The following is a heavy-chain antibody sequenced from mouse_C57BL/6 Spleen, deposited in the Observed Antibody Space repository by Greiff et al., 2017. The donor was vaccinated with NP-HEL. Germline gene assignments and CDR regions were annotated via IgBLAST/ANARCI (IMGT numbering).Heavy chain of an antibody. D-gene: IGHD2-4*01. Sequence: QVQLQQPGAELVRPGSSVKLSCKASGYTFTSYWMDWVKQRPGQGLEWIGNIYPSDSETHYNQKFKDKATLTVDKSSSTAYMQLSSLTSEDSAVYYCARRRKGLPHYFDYWGQGTTLTVSS. V-gene: IGHV1-61*01. J-gene: IGHJ2*01. CDR2: IYPSDSET. CDR3: ARRRKGLPHYFDY. CDR1: GYTFTSYW.